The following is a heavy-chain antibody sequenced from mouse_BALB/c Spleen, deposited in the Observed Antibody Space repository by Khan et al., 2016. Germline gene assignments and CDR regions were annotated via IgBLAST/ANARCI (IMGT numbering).Heavy chain of an antibody. V-gene: IGHV1-7*01. J-gene: IGHJ4*01. CDR2: INPSTGYT. Sequence: QVQLQQSGAELAKPGASVKMSCKASGYTFTNYWMHWVKQRPGQGLEWIGYINPSTGYTEYNQKFRDKATLTADKSSSTDYMQLSSLTSEDSAVYYCAREEVRRIYYYAMDYWGQGTSVTVSS. CDR1: GYTFTNYW. CDR3: AREEVRRIYYYAMDY.